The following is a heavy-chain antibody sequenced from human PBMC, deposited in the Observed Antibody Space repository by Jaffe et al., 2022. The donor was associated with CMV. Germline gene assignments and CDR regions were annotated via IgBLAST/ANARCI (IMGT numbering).Heavy chain of an antibody. J-gene: IGHJ6*03. V-gene: IGHV3-7*03. CDR2: IKQDGSEK. Sequence: EVQLVESGGGLVQPGGSLRLSCAASGFTFSSYWMSWVRQAPGKGLEWVANIKQDGSEKYYVDSVKGRFTISRDNAKNSLYLQMNSLRAEDTAVYYCARDHYDILTGYPDGAGDYYYYYYMDVWGKGTTVTVSS. CDR3: ARDHYDILTGYPDGAGDYYYYYYMDV. CDR1: GFTFSSYW. D-gene: IGHD3-9*01.